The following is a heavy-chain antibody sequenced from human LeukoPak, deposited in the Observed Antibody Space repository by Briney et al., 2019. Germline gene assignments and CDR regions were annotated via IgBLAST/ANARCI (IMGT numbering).Heavy chain of an antibody. CDR3: AKMKGHPLPKYYMDV. D-gene: IGHD1-26*01. Sequence: GGSLRLSCAASGFTFSGFAMSWVRRTPGKGLEWVSGISGTGDNTLYVDSVKGRFTISRDNSKNTLYLEMNSLRAEDTAIYYCAKMKGHPLPKYYMDVWGQGTTVTVSS. V-gene: IGHV3-23*01. CDR2: ISGTGDNT. J-gene: IGHJ6*01. CDR1: GFTFSGFA.